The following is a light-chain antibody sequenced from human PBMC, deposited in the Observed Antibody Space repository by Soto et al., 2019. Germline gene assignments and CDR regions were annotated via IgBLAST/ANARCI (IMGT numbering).Light chain of an antibody. CDR1: EVISND. J-gene: IGKJ2*01. CDR3: QLLSRNTPFT. V-gene: IGKV1-9*01. CDR2: GAS. Sequence: DIQLTQSPSFLSASVGDRVTITCRASEVISNDLAWYQQKPGKAPKLLIYGASTLQSGVPSRFAGSGSGTAFSLTISSLQPEDSASYYCQLLSRNTPFTFGQGTRLAIK.